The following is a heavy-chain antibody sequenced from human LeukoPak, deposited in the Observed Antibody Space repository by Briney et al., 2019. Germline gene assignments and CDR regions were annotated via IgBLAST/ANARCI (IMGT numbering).Heavy chain of an antibody. Sequence: GGSLRLSCSASGFTFSSYAMHWVRQAPGKGLEYVSAISSNGGSTYYADSVKGRFTISRDNSKNTLYLQMSGLRAEDTAVYYCVKDWVYSYGPVGGYYFDYWGQGTLVTVSS. V-gene: IGHV3-64D*06. CDR1: GFTFSSYA. D-gene: IGHD5-18*01. CDR3: VKDWVYSYGPVGGYYFDY. CDR2: ISSNGGST. J-gene: IGHJ4*02.